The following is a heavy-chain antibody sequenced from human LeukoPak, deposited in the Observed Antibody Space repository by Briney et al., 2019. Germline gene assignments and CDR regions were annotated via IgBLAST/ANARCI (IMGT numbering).Heavy chain of an antibody. CDR1: GGSFSGYY. J-gene: IGHJ4*02. CDR2: INHSGST. CDR3: ARGRQELTTMTTTHGDY. D-gene: IGHD4-17*01. Sequence: SETLSLTCAVYGGSFSGYYWSWIRQPPGKGLEWIGEINHSGSTNYNPSLKSRVTISVDTSKNQFSLKLSSVTAADTAVYYCARGRQELTTMTTTHGDYWGQGTLVTVSS. V-gene: IGHV4-34*01.